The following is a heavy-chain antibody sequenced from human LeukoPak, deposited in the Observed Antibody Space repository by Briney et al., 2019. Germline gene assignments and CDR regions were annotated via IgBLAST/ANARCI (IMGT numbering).Heavy chain of an antibody. V-gene: IGHV4-34*01. CDR1: GGSFSGYY. J-gene: IGHJ3*02. D-gene: IGHD5-18*01. CDR3: ARGAPKEIQLWLRLRGVAFDI. CDR2: INHSGST. Sequence: SETLSLTCAVYGGSFSGYYWSWIRQPPGKGLEWIGEINHSGSTNYNPSLKSRVTISVDTSKNQFSLKLNSVTAADTAVYYCARGAPKEIQLWLRLRGVAFDIWGQGTMVTVSS.